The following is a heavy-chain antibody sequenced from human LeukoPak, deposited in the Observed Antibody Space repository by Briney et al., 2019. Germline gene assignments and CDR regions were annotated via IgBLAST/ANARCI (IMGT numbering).Heavy chain of an antibody. CDR1: GYSFTSYR. Sequence: GESLKISCKGSGYSFTSYRIGWVRQMPGKGLEWMGIIYPGDSDTRYSPSFQGQVTISADKSISTAYLQWSSLKASDTAMYYCARLEYSSAYGMDVWGQGTTVTVSS. J-gene: IGHJ6*02. CDR2: IYPGDSDT. D-gene: IGHD6-19*01. CDR3: ARLEYSSAYGMDV. V-gene: IGHV5-51*01.